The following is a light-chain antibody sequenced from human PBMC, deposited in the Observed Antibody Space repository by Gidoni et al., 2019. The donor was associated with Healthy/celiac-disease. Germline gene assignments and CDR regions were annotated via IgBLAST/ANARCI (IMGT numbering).Light chain of an antibody. CDR2: DVS. V-gene: IGLV2-14*01. CDR1: SSDVGGYNY. Sequence: QSALTQPASVSGSPGKSITISCTGTSSDVGGYNYVSWYQQPPGKAPKLMIYDVSNRPSGVSNRFSGSKSGNTASLTISGLQAEDEADYYCSSYTSSSTPYVFGTGTKVTVL. J-gene: IGLJ1*01. CDR3: SSYTSSSTPYV.